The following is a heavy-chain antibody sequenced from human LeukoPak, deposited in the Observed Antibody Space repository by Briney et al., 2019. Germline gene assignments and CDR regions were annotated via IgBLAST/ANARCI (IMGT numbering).Heavy chain of an antibody. Sequence: ASVKVSCKASGYTFTSYDINWVRQATGQGLEWMGWMNPNSGNTGYAQKFQGRVTMTRNTSISTAYMELSSLRSEDTAVYYCARGREWELLKGEGFDIWGQGTMVTVSS. CDR2: MNPNSGNT. V-gene: IGHV1-8*01. D-gene: IGHD1-26*01. J-gene: IGHJ3*02. CDR3: ARGREWELLKGEGFDI. CDR1: GYTFTSYD.